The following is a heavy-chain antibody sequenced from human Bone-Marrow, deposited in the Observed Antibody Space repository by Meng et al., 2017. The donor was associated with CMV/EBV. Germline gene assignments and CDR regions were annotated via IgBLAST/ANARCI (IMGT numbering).Heavy chain of an antibody. D-gene: IGHD5-18*01. CDR1: GFTYSSYW. J-gene: IGHJ1*01. CDR3: TRDNRDMAAMCDS. CDR2: IDFVGSSR. V-gene: IGHV3-74*01. Sequence: CCAASGFTYSSYWMHWVRQAPGKGLVWVARIDFVGSSRTYVDTVQGRFTVSRYYAKNTLYLEKNSMRPEDTAVYYCTRDNRDMAAMCDSWGQGTLVTVSS.